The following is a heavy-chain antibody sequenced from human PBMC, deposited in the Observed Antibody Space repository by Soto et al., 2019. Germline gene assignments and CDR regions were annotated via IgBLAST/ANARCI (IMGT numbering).Heavy chain of an antibody. V-gene: IGHV4-30-4*01. CDR1: GGSISSGDYY. D-gene: IGHD6-6*01. J-gene: IGHJ5*02. Sequence: QVQLQESGPGLVKPSQTLSLTCTVSGGSISSGDYYWSWIRQPPGKGLEWIGYIYYSGSTYYNPPLTSRFTITVDPPKNQFPLKLSSVTAADTAVYSCARTEYTVWFHPWGQETLFTVST. CDR2: IYYSGST. CDR3: ARTEYTVWFHP.